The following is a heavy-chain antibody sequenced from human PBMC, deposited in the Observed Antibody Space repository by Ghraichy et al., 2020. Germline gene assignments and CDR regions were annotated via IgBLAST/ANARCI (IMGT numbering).Heavy chain of an antibody. CDR2: LGADGRST. J-gene: IGHJ3*01. Sequence: GGSLRLSCAVSEFTFDGYPMTWVRQAPGKGLEWVSTLGADGRSTFYAASVKGRFTISRDTSTRTMYLQMNSLRADDTAVYYCAKEGGRLGEGAFDVWGQGTKVTVSS. D-gene: IGHD3-10*01. CDR1: EFTFDGYP. V-gene: IGHV3-23*01. CDR3: AKEGGRLGEGAFDV.